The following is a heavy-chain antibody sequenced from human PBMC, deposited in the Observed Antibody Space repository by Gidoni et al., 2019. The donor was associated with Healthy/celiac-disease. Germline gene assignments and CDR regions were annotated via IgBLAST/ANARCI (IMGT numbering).Heavy chain of an antibody. V-gene: IGHV3-23*01. CDR3: AKVTGGKITGTTEFDP. CDR2: ISGSGGST. D-gene: IGHD1-7*01. J-gene: IGHJ5*02. Sequence: EVQLLESGGGLVQPGGSLRLSCAASRFTFRSDAMSWVRQAPGKGLEWGSAISGSGGSTYYADSVKGRFTISRDNSKNTLYLQMNSLRAEDTAVYYCAKVTGGKITGTTEFDPWGQGTLVTVSS. CDR1: RFTFRSDA.